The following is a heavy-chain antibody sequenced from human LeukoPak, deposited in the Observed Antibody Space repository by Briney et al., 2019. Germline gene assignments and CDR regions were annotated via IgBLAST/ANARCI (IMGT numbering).Heavy chain of an antibody. D-gene: IGHD1-26*01. CDR3: ARHSISGSYAAPFDY. Sequence: SETLSLTCTVSGGSISSSSYYWGWIRQPPGTGLEWIGSIYYSGSTYYNPSLKSRVTISVDTSKNQFSLKLSSVTAADTAVYYCARHSISGSYAAPFDYWGQGTLVTVSS. CDR2: IYYSGST. J-gene: IGHJ4*02. CDR1: GGSISSSSYY. V-gene: IGHV4-39*01.